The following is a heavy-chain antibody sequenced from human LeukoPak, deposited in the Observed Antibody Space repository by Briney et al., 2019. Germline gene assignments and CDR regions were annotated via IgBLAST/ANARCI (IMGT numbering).Heavy chain of an antibody. Sequence: PGRSLRLSCAASGFTFSSYAMHWVRQAPGKGLEWVAVISYDGSNKYYADSVKGRFTISRDNSKNTLYLQMNSLRAEDTAVYYCAKGVGSGSFYWGQGTLVTVSS. CDR3: AKGVGSGSFY. CDR1: GFTFSSYA. J-gene: IGHJ4*02. D-gene: IGHD3-10*01. V-gene: IGHV3-30*04. CDR2: ISYDGSNK.